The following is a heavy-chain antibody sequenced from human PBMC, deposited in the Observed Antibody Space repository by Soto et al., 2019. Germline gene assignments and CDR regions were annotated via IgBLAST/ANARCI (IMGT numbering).Heavy chain of an antibody. D-gene: IGHD3-9*01. CDR1: GFSLSTSGVG. CDR2: IYWDDDN. J-gene: IGHJ5*02. V-gene: IGHV2-5*02. Sequence: QITLKESGPTLVKPTQTLTLTCTFSGFSLSTSGVGVGWFRQPPGKALEWLALIYWDDDNRYSPSLKSRFTITKDTSKNQVVLTVTDMDHMDTATYDCAHYISTDPACWFDPCGQGTLVIVYS. CDR3: AHYISTDPACWFDP.